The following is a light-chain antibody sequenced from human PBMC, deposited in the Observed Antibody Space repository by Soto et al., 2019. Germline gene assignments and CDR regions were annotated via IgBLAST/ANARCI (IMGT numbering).Light chain of an antibody. CDR2: AAS. CDR1: HDIVKY. CDR3: QKYNIAPLT. Sequence: DIQMTQSPSSLSASVVDRVTITCRASHDIVKYVAWYQQKPGQVPKLLIYAASTLQSGVPSRFSGSGSGTDFTLTISSLHPEDVATYYCQKYNIAPLTFGGGTKV. V-gene: IGKV1-27*01. J-gene: IGKJ4*01.